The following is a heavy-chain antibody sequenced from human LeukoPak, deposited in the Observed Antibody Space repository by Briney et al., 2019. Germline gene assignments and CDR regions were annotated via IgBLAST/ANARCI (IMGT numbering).Heavy chain of an antibody. D-gene: IGHD6-19*01. Sequence: SETLSLTCTVSGGSISSGSYYWSWIRQSAGKGLEWIGRINTSGSTNYKPSLKSRVTISVDTSKNQFSLKVTSVTAADTAVYYCARGGRSGCHDYWGQGTLVTVSS. CDR3: ARGGRSGCHDY. J-gene: IGHJ4*02. V-gene: IGHV4-61*02. CDR1: GGSISSGSYY. CDR2: INTSGST.